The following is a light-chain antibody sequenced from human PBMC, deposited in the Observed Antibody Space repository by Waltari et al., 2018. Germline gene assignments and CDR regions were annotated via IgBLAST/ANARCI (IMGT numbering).Light chain of an antibody. Sequence: EIVLTQSPGTLSLSPGETATLSCRASQSVGRTLAWYQQKPGQAPRLLIYAASTRATGIPDRFSGSGSGTDFRLTISRVEPDDFAVYYCQHYVRLPVTFGQGTTVELK. CDR2: AAS. CDR1: QSVGRT. V-gene: IGKV3-20*01. CDR3: QHYVRLPVT. J-gene: IGKJ1*01.